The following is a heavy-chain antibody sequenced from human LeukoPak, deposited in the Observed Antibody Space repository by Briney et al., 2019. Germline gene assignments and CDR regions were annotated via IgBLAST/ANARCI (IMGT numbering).Heavy chain of an antibody. J-gene: IGHJ3*02. CDR3: ARRGYYYDSSGYYRDDDFDI. V-gene: IGHV5-51*01. D-gene: IGHD3-22*01. CDR1: GYSFTSYW. CDR2: IYPGDSDT. Sequence: RGESLKISCKGSGYSFTSYWIGWVRQMPGKGLEWMGIIYPGDSDTRYSPSFQGQVTISADKSISTAYLQWSSLKASDTAMYYCARRGYYYDSSGYYRDDDFDIWGQGTMVTVSS.